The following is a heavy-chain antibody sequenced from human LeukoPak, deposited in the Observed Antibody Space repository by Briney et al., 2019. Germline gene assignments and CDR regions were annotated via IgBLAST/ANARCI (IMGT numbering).Heavy chain of an antibody. J-gene: IGHJ6*02. V-gene: IGHV3-30*18. CDR2: ISDDGSKK. D-gene: IGHD6-13*01. CDR1: GFTFSTYW. Sequence: GGSLRLSCAASGFTFSTYWMHWVRQAPGQGLEWVSSISDDGSKKYYADSVKGRFTISRDNSKNTLSLQLNSLRGDDTGMYFCAKDGSSSNYYYGLDVWGQGTTVTVSS. CDR3: AKDGSSSNYYYGLDV.